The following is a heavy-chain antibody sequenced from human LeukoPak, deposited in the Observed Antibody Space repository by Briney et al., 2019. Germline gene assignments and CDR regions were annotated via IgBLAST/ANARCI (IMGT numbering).Heavy chain of an antibody. CDR3: AHDVVVVAAGYYYYYGVDV. V-gene: IGHV2-5*01. D-gene: IGHD2-15*01. CDR1: GFSFSTSGVG. CDR2: IYWNDDK. J-gene: IGHJ6*02. Sequence: SGPTLVNPTLTLTLTCTFSGFSFSTSGVGVGWIRQPPGKALEWLALIYWNDDKRYSPSLKSRLTITKDTSKNQVVLTMTNMDPVDTATYYCAHDVVVVAAGYYYYYGVDVWGQGTTVTVSS.